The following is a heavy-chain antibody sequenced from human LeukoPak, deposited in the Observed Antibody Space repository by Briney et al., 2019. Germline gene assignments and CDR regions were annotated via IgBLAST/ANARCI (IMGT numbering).Heavy chain of an antibody. V-gene: IGHV1-2*02. CDR2: INPNSGGP. Sequence: ASVKVSCKASGYTFTGYYMHWVRQAPGQGLEWMGWINPNSGGPNYAQKFQGRVTMTRDTSISTAYMELSRLRSDDTAVYYCALKYYYDSSGYYFRGAFDIWGQGTMVTVSS. J-gene: IGHJ3*02. CDR3: ALKYYYDSSGYYFRGAFDI. CDR1: GYTFTGYY. D-gene: IGHD3-22*01.